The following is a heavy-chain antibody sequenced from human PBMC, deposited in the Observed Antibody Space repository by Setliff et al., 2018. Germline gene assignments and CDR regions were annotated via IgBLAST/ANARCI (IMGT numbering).Heavy chain of an antibody. Sequence: ASVKVSCKSSGYTFTSHYMYWVRQAPGPGLEWMGTINPSSGRTSYAQKFQGRVTMTRDTSTSTVYMDMSSLRSEDTAVYYCARDVFPYHYEGAFDIWGQGTMVTVSS. D-gene: IGHD3-22*01. V-gene: IGHV1-46*01. CDR3: ARDVFPYHYEGAFDI. CDR2: INPSSGRT. J-gene: IGHJ3*02. CDR1: GYTFTSHY.